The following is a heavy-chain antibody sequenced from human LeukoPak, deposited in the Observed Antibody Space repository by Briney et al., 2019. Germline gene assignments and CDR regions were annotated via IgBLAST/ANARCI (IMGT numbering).Heavy chain of an antibody. Sequence: PSETLSLTCAVYGGSFSGYYWSWIRQPPGKGLEWIGEINHSGSTNYNPSLKSRVTISVDTSKNQISLKLSSVTAADTAVYYCARGRMGDCWGQGTLVTVSS. CDR3: ARGRMGDC. V-gene: IGHV4-34*01. J-gene: IGHJ4*02. CDR1: GGSFSGYY. D-gene: IGHD1-14*01. CDR2: INHSGST.